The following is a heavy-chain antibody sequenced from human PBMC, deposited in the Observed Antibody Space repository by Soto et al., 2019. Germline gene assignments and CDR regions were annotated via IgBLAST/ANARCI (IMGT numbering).Heavy chain of an antibody. CDR2: INHSGST. Sequence: QVQLQQWGAGLLKPSETLSLTCAVYGGSFSGCYWSWIRQPPGKGLEWIGEINHSGSTNYNPSLKSRVTISVDTSKNQFSLKLSSVTAADTAVYYCARGSRLDSSGYYYVAYWGQGTLVTVSS. CDR3: ARGSRLDSSGYYYVAY. D-gene: IGHD3-22*01. V-gene: IGHV4-34*01. J-gene: IGHJ4*02. CDR1: GGSFSGCY.